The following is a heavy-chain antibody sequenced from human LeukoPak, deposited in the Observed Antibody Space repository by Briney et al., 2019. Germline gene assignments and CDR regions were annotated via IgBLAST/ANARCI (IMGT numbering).Heavy chain of an antibody. D-gene: IGHD3-10*01. Sequence: SETLSFTCTVSGGSISSGGYYWSWIRQHPGKGLEWIGYIYYSGSTYYNPSLKSRVTISVDTSKNQFSLKLSSVTAADTAVYYCARRGVTQKYFDYWGQGTLVTVSS. V-gene: IGHV4-31*03. CDR1: GGSISSGGYY. J-gene: IGHJ4*02. CDR2: IYYSGST. CDR3: ARRGVTQKYFDY.